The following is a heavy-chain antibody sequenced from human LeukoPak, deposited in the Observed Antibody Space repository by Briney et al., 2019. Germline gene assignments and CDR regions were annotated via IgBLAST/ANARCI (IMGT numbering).Heavy chain of an antibody. V-gene: IGHV3-23*01. Sequence: HPGGSLGLSCAASGFTFSSCALTWVRQAPGKGLEWVSTIRGTGVTTFYPDSVRGRFTISRDNSKNTLYLQMSSLRAEETAVYYCATHYDTSGYYYFDFWAQGTLVTVSS. CDR3: ATHYDTSGYYYFDF. CDR1: GFTFSSCA. J-gene: IGHJ4*02. CDR2: IRGTGVTT. D-gene: IGHD3-22*01.